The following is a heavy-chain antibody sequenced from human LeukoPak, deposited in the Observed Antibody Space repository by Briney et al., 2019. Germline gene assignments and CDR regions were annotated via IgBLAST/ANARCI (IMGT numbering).Heavy chain of an antibody. D-gene: IGHD5-24*01. CDR2: INHSGST. V-gene: IGHV4-34*01. Sequence: SETLSLTCAVYGGSFSGYYWSWIRQPPGKGLEWIGEINHSGSTNYNPSLKSRVTISVDTSKNQFSLKLSSATAADTAVYYCARHKGWLQFGRRKYYFDYWGQGTLVTVSS. CDR3: ARHKGWLQFGRRKYYFDY. J-gene: IGHJ4*02. CDR1: GGSFSGYY.